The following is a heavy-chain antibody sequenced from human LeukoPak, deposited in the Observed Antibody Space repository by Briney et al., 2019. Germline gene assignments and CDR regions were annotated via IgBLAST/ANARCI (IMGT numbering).Heavy chain of an antibody. CDR1: GFTSDDYG. Sequence: GGSLRLSCAASGFTSDDYGMHWVRQTPRKGLEWVSGISRDSGVIGYADSVKGRFTISRDNAKNSLYLQMNSLRLEDTALYYCAKGPSTDWYFDLWGRGTLVTVSS. CDR3: AKGPSTDWYFDL. J-gene: IGHJ2*01. CDR2: ISRDSGVI. V-gene: IGHV3-9*02.